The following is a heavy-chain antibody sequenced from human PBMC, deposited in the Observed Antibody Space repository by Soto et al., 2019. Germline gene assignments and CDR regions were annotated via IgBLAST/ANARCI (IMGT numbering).Heavy chain of an antibody. Sequence: ASVKVSCKASGYTFTIYRISWLLQAPGQGLEWMGWISAYNGNTNYAQKLQGRVTMTTDTSTSTAYMELRSLRSDDTAVYYCARDDILTGYYNYYYNGMDVWGQGTTVTVSS. V-gene: IGHV1-18*01. CDR3: ARDDILTGYYNYYYNGMDV. J-gene: IGHJ6*02. D-gene: IGHD3-9*01. CDR1: GYTFTIYR. CDR2: ISAYNGNT.